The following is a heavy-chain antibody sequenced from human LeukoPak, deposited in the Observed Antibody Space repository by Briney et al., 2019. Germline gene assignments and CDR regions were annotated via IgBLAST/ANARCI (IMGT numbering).Heavy chain of an antibody. D-gene: IGHD2-15*01. J-gene: IGHJ4*02. CDR3: ARDDCSGGSCYFDY. CDR2: IIPIFGTA. V-gene: IGHV1-69*05. CDR1: GGTFSSYA. Sequence: GSSVKVSCKASGGTFSSYAISWVRQAPGQGLEWMGRIIPIFGTANYAQKFQGRVTITTDESTSTAYMELSSLRSEDTAVYYCARDDCSGGSCYFDYWGQGTLVTVSS.